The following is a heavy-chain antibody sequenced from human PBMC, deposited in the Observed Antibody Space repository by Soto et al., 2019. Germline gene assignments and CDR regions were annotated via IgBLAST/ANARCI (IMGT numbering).Heavy chain of an antibody. V-gene: IGHV3-11*06. CDR2: ISSSSSYT. CDR3: ARVSSEIFGVVNTGMDV. D-gene: IGHD3-3*01. J-gene: IGHJ6*02. CDR1: GFTFSDYY. Sequence: GGSLRLSCAASGFTFSDYYMSWIRQAPGKGLVWVSYISSSSSYTNYADSVKGRFTISRDNAKNSLYLQMNSLRAEDTAVYYCARVSSEIFGVVNTGMDVCGQGTTVTVSS.